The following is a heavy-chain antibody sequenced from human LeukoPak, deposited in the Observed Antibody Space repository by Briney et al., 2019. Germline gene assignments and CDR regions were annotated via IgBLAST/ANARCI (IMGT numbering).Heavy chain of an antibody. V-gene: IGHV1-8*02. CDR2: MNPNSGNT. Sequence: ASVNLSFKASGYTFTVYYMHWVRHATGQGHEWMGWMNPNSGNTGYAQKFQGRVTMTRTTSITTAYMELSSLRSEDTAVYYCARAIAVAAVDYWGQGTLVTVSS. CDR3: ARAIAVAAVDY. D-gene: IGHD6-19*01. J-gene: IGHJ4*02. CDR1: GYTFTVYY.